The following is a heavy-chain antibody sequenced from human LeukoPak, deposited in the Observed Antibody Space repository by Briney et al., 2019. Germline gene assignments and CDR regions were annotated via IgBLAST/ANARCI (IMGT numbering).Heavy chain of an antibody. D-gene: IGHD5-18*01. J-gene: IGHJ4*02. CDR3: ASRDTATGLD. CDR2: INHSGST. CDR1: GGSISGYY. Sequence: SETLSLTCTVSGGSISGYYWSGIRQPPRKGLEWIGEINHSGSTNYNPSLKSRVTISVDTSKNQFSLKLSSVTAADTAVYYCASRDTATGLDWGQGTLVTVSS. V-gene: IGHV4-34*01.